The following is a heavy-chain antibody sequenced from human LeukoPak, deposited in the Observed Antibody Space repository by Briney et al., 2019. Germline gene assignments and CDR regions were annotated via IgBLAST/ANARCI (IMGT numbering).Heavy chain of an antibody. V-gene: IGHV1-18*01. J-gene: IGHJ4*02. D-gene: IGHD3-3*01. CDR3: ARATRGWWLLSKDHDY. Sequence: ASVKVSCKASGYTFSIFGISWVRQAPGQGLEWMGWISAYNGNTNYAQKPQGRVTMTTDTSTSTAYMELRSLRSDDTAVYYCARATRGWWLLSKDHDYWGQGTLVTVSS. CDR1: GYTFSIFG. CDR2: ISAYNGNT.